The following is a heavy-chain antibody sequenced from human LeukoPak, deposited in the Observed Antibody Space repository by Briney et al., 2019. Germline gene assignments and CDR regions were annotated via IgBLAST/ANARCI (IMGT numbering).Heavy chain of an antibody. J-gene: IGHJ3*02. CDR1: GDSISSYY. Sequence: SETLSHTCTVSGDSISSYYWSWIRQPPGKGLEWIGYIYYIGNTNYNPSLKSRVTISVDTSKNQFSLKLSSVTAADTAIYYCARDYAFDIWCQGTMVAVSS. CDR3: ARDYAFDI. V-gene: IGHV4-59*01. CDR2: IYYIGNT.